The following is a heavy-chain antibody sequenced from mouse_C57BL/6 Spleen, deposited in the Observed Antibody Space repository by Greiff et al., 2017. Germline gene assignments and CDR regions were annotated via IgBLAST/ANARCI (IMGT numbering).Heavy chain of an antibody. CDR1: GYTFTDYE. CDR3: ARRSLYYGSPYFDV. V-gene: IGHV1-15*01. CDR2: IDPETGGT. D-gene: IGHD1-1*01. J-gene: IGHJ2*01. Sequence: QVQLQQPGAELVRPGASVTLSCKASGYTFTDYEMHWVKQTPVHGLEWIGAIDPETGGTAYNQKFKGKARLTADKSSSTAYMELRSLTSEDSAVYYCARRSLYYGSPYFDVWGQGTTLTVAS.